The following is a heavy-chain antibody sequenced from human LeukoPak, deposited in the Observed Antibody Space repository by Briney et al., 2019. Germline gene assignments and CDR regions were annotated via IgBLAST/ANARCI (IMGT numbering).Heavy chain of an antibody. CDR1: GGSISSYY. J-gene: IGHJ5*02. Sequence: SETLSLTCTVAGGSISSYYWSWIRQPPGKGLEWIGYIYYSGSTNYNPSLKSRVTISVDTSKNHFSLKLSSVTAADTAVYYCARESRGHSSGWYWFDPWGQGTLVTVSS. V-gene: IGHV4-59*01. CDR2: IYYSGST. D-gene: IGHD6-19*01. CDR3: ARESRGHSSGWYWFDP.